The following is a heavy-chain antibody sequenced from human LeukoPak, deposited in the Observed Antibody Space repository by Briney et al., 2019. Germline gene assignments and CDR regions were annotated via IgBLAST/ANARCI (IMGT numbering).Heavy chain of an antibody. D-gene: IGHD6-6*01. J-gene: IGHJ4*02. CDR3: ATRSIAAPN. Sequence: PGGSLRLSCAASGFTVSSKYMSWVRQAPGKGLEWVSIFYSGGDSTNYADSVKGRFTISRDSSKNTLFLQLNSLRAEDTAVYYCATRSIAAPNWGQGTLVTVSS. V-gene: IGHV3-66*01. CDR2: FYSGGDST. CDR1: GFTVSSKY.